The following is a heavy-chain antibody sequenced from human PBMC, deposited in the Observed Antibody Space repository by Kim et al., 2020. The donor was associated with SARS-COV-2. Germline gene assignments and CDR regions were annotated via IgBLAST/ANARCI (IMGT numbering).Heavy chain of an antibody. J-gene: IGHJ4*02. V-gene: IGHV4-30-2*01. Sequence: SETLSLTCVVSGGSISSGDFSWSWIRQTPGMGLEWIASIYQRGNTYYNPSLKSRLTISMDKSKNQFSLKLTSVTAADTAVYFFARGPYSDYFDLWGQGA. D-gene: IGHD4-4*01. CDR2: IYQRGNT. CDR1: GGSISSGDFS. CDR3: ARGPYSDYFDL.